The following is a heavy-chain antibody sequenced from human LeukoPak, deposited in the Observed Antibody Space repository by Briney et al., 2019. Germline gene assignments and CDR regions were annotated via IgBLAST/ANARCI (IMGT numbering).Heavy chain of an antibody. CDR1: GFTFSNAW. Sequence: GGSLRLSCAASGFTFSNAWMNWVRQAPGKGLEWVGRIKSKTDGGTTDYAAPVKGRFTISRDDSKNTLYLQMNSLKTEDTAVYYCTTAVPRGYSYGYFDYWGQGTLVTVSS. J-gene: IGHJ4*02. CDR3: TTAVPRGYSYGYFDY. D-gene: IGHD5-18*01. V-gene: IGHV3-15*01. CDR2: IKSKTDGGTT.